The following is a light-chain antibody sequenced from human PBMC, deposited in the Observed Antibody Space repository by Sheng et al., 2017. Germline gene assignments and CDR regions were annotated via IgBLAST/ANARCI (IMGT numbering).Light chain of an antibody. V-gene: IGKV1-5*03. J-gene: IGKJ1*01. CDR2: QAS. CDR1: QSISTW. CDR3: QRYNNYPWT. Sequence: DIQMTQSPSTLSASVGDRVTITCLASQSISTWLAWYQQKPGKAPKLLIYQASALGSGVPSRFSGSGSGTEFTLTISSLQPDDFATYYCQRYNNYPWTFGQGTKVDIK.